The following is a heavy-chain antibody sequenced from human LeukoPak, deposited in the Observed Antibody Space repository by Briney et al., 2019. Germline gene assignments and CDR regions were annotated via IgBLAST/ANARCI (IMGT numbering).Heavy chain of an antibody. V-gene: IGHV4-39*07. J-gene: IGHJ6*03. CDR3: AREVTGSSGSNYYYYYYMDV. CDR1: GGSISTTSYY. D-gene: IGHD3-22*01. CDR2: IYPSGTT. Sequence: SETLSLTCTVSGGSISTTSYYWGWIRQPPGKGLEWIGNIYPSGTTYYNPSLKTRVTISVDTSKNQFSLKLSSVTAADTAVYYCAREVTGSSGSNYYYYYYMDVWGKGTTVTVSS.